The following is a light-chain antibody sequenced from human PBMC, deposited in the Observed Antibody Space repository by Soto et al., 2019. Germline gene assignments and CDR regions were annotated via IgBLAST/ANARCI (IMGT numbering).Light chain of an antibody. CDR2: GAS. CDR1: QSVSTSH. Sequence: IVLTQSPGSLSLSPGERATLSCRASQSVSTSHLAWYQQQPGQAPRLLIYGASGRATGIPDGFSGSGSGTDFTLTISRVEPEDFAVYYCQQYGSSLYTFGQGNKVPIK. J-gene: IGKJ2*01. V-gene: IGKV3-20*01. CDR3: QQYGSSLYT.